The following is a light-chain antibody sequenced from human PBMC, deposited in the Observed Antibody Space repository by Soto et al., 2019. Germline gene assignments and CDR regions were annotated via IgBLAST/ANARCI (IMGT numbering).Light chain of an antibody. V-gene: IGKV3-11*01. CDR1: QSVSSY. CDR2: DAS. CDR3: QQRSDWPPGYT. Sequence: EIVLTQSPATLSLSPGERATLSCRASQSVSSYLAWYQHQPGQAPRLLIYDASIRATGIPARFSGSGSRTDFTLTINSLEPEDFAVYYCQQRSDWPPGYTFGPGTKVAIK. J-gene: IGKJ2*01.